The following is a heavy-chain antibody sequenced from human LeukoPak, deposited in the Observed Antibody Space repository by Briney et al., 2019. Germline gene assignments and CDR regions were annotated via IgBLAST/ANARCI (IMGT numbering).Heavy chain of an antibody. V-gene: IGHV1-2*02. J-gene: IGHJ4*02. CDR3: ARAIAAAGTSGFDY. CDR1: GYTFTGYY. CDR2: INPNSGGT. Sequence: ASVKVSCKASGYTFTGYYMHWVRQAPGQGLAWMGWINPNSGGTNYAQKFQGRVTMTRDTSISTAYMELSRLRSDDTAVYYCARAIAAAGTSGFDYWGQGTLVTVSP. D-gene: IGHD6-13*01.